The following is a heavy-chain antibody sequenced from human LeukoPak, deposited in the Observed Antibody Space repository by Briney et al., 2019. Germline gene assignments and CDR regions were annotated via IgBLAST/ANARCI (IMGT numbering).Heavy chain of an antibody. CDR2: TDT. CDR3: ARLGRAYNWFFSDF. Sequence: QPGGSLRLSCVASGFNFSSYGMSWVRQPPGKGLEWVSTTDTHYAESVKGRFTISRDNSKNTLYLQLNNLRVDDTAPYYCARLGRAYNWFFSDFWGQGTRVTVSS. V-gene: IGHV3-23*05. J-gene: IGHJ4*02. CDR1: GFNFSSYG. D-gene: IGHD5-24*01.